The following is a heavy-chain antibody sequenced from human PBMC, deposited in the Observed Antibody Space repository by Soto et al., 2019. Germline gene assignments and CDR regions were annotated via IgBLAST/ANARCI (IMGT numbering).Heavy chain of an antibody. CDR2: ISSNGGST. CDR3: ATLLAAVAGLDDAFDI. J-gene: IGHJ3*02. CDR1: GFTFSSYA. V-gene: IGHV3-64D*09. Sequence: GGSLRLSCSASGFTFSSYAMHWVRQAPGKGLEYVSAISSNGGSTYYADSVKGRFTISRDNSKNTLYLQMSSLRAEDTAVYYCATLLAAVAGLDDAFDIWGQGTMVTVSS. D-gene: IGHD6-19*01.